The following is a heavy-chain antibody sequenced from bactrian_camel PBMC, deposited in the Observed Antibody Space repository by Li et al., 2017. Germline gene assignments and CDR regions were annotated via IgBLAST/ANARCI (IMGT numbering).Heavy chain of an antibody. CDR2: ITTGGGTT. CDR3: AAKNSVVVVTATWVFDY. D-gene: IGHD2*01. Sequence: VQLVESGGGLVQPGGSLRLSCAASAFTFSNYAMSWVRQAPGKGFEWVSAITTGGGTTYYLDSVKGRFTISRDNAKNTVYLQLNSLKTEDMAMYYCAAKNSVVVVTATWVFDYWGQGTQVTVS. V-gene: IGHV3S40*01. CDR1: AFTFSNYA. J-gene: IGHJ4*01.